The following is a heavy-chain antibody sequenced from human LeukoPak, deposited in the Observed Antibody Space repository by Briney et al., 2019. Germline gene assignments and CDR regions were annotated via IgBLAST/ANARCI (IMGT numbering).Heavy chain of an antibody. CDR3: ARVVVTATRSAEYFQH. Sequence: PSETLSLTCTVSGYSISSGYFWGWIRQPPGKGLECIGTIYHSGSTYYNPSLKSRVTMSVDTSKNQFSLKLSSVTAADTAVYYCARVVVTATRSAEYFQHWGQGTLVTVSS. CDR2: IYHSGST. CDR1: GYSISSGYF. V-gene: IGHV4-38-2*02. J-gene: IGHJ1*01. D-gene: IGHD2-21*02.